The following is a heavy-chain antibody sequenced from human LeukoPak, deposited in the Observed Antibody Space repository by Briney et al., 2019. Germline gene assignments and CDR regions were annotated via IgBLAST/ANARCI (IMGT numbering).Heavy chain of an antibody. D-gene: IGHD3-16*02. CDR3: AKGISIYSYFDN. J-gene: IGHJ4*02. CDR2: IKQDGSEK. Sequence: GGSLRLSCAASGFTFSSYWTSWVRQAPGKGLEWVANIKQDGSEKYYVDSVKGRFTISRDNAKNSLYLQMNSLRADDTAVYYCAKGISIYSYFDNWGQGTLVTVSS. CDR1: GFTFSSYW. V-gene: IGHV3-7*01.